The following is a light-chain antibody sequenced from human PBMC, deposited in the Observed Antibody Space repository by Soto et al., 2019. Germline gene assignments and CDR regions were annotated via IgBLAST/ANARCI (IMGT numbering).Light chain of an antibody. J-gene: IGKJ1*01. CDR3: QQYNNWPPT. CDR1: QSVSGT. V-gene: IGKV3D-15*01. CDR2: GAS. Sequence: EIMMTQSPATLSVSPGERATLSCRASQSVSGTLAWYQQKPGQAPRLLIYGASIRATGIPARFSGSGSGTEVTLTISSLQFEDFAVYYYQQYNNWPPTFGQGTKVDIK.